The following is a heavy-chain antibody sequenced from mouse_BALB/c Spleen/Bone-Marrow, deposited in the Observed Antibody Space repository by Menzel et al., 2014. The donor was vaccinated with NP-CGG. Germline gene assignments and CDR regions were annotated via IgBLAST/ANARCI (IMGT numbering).Heavy chain of an antibody. Sequence: EVQLQQSGPGLVKPSQSLSLTCSVTGYSITCGYYWNWIRQFPGNKLEWMGYISYDGSNNYNPSLKNRISITRDTSKNQFFLKLNSVTTEDTATYYCARDWDGYYFDYWGQGTTLTVSS. CDR3: ARDWDGYYFDY. D-gene: IGHD2-3*01. J-gene: IGHJ2*01. CDR2: ISYDGSN. CDR1: GYSITCGYY. V-gene: IGHV3-6*02.